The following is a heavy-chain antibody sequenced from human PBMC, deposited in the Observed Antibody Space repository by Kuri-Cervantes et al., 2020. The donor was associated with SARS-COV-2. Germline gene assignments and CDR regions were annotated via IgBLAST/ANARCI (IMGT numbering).Heavy chain of an antibody. CDR2: INPNSGGT. CDR3: ARSCSSTSCYTY. J-gene: IGHJ4*02. CDR1: GYTFSDYY. V-gene: IGHV1-2*02. Sequence: ASVKVSCKASGYTFSDYYINWVRQAPGQGLEWMGWINPNSGGTNYAQKFQGRVTMTRDTSISTAYMELSRLRSDDTAVYYCARSCSSTSCYTYWGQGTLVTVSS. D-gene: IGHD2-2*02.